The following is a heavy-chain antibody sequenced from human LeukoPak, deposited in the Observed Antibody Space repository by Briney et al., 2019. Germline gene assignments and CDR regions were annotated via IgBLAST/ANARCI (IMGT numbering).Heavy chain of an antibody. V-gene: IGHV4-34*01. CDR2: INHSGST. CDR3: ARRSLGAAGPDFDY. J-gene: IGHJ4*02. D-gene: IGHD6-13*01. Sequence: SETLSLTCAVYGGSFSGYYWSWIRQPPGKGLEWIGEINHSGSTNYNPSLKSRVTISVDTSKNQFSLKLSSVTAADTAVYYCARRSLGAAGPDFDYWGQGTLVTVSS. CDR1: GGSFSGYY.